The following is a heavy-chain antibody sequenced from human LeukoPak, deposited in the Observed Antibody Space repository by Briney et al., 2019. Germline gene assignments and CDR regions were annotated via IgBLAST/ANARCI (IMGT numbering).Heavy chain of an antibody. CDR1: GYTFTSYY. CDR2: IDPSGGGT. J-gene: IGHJ6*02. Sequence: ASVEVFCKASGYTFTSYYMHWVRRAPGQGLEWMGIIDPSGGGTTYAQNFQGRVTMTRDTSTSTVYMELSSLRSEDTAVYYCATWGSSSSPLPSMDVWGQGTTVTVSS. D-gene: IGHD6-13*01. CDR3: ATWGSSSSPLPSMDV. V-gene: IGHV1-46*01.